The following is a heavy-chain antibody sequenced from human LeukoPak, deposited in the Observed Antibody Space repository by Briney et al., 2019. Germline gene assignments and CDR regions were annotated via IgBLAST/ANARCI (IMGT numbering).Heavy chain of an antibody. J-gene: IGHJ4*02. Sequence: APVKVSCKASGYTFTSYGISWVRQAPGQGLEWMGWISAYNGNTNYAQKLQGRVTMTTDTSTSTAYMELRSLRSDDTAVYYCARGKYFDWLTELGYWGQGTLVTVSS. CDR2: ISAYNGNT. D-gene: IGHD3-9*01. V-gene: IGHV1-18*01. CDR1: GYTFTSYG. CDR3: ARGKYFDWLTELGY.